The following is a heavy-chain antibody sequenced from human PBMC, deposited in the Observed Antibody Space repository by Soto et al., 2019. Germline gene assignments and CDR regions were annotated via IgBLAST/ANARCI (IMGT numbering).Heavy chain of an antibody. V-gene: IGHV5-10-1*01. J-gene: IGHJ5*02. CDR3: ARQGYCSGSSCYPSHFDP. CDR2: IDPSDSYT. CDR1: GYSFTSYW. Sequence: PGESLKISCKGSGYSFTSYWISWVRQMPGKGLEWMGRIDPSDSYTNYSPSFQGHVTISADKSISTAYLQWSSLKASDTAMYYCARQGYCSGSSCYPSHFDPWGQGTLVTVSS. D-gene: IGHD2-15*01.